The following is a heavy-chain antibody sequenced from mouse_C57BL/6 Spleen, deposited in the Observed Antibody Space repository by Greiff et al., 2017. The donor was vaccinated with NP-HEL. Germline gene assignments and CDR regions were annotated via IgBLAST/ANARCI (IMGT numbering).Heavy chain of an antibody. V-gene: IGHV1-59*01. CDR3: APITTVVAPFDV. CDR1: GYTFTSYW. D-gene: IGHD1-1*01. J-gene: IGHJ1*03. CDR2: IDPSDSYT. Sequence: VQLQQPGAELVRPGTSVKLSCKASGYTFTSYWMHWVKQRPGQGLEWIGVIDPSDSYTNYNQKFKGKATLTVDTSSSTAYMQLSSLTSEDSAVYYCAPITTVVAPFDVWGTGTTVTVSS.